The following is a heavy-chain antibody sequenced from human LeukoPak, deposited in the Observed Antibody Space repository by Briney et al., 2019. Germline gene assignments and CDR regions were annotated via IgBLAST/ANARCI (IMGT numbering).Heavy chain of an antibody. J-gene: IGHJ5*02. CDR1: GFTFSSYA. Sequence: GGSLRLSCAASGFTFSSYAMSWVRQAPGKGLEWVSAISGSGGSTYYADSVKGRFTISRDNSKNTLYLQMNSLRAEDTAVYYCAKTDSSSWYVSNWFDPWGQGTLITVSS. CDR3: AKTDSSSWYVSNWFDP. CDR2: ISGSGGST. V-gene: IGHV3-23*01. D-gene: IGHD6-13*01.